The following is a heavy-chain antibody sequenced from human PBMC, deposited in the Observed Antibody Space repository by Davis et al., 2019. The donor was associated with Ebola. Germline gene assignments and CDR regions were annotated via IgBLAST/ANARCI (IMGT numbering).Heavy chain of an antibody. J-gene: IGHJ4*02. Sequence: GGSLRLSCAASGFVFSSYVMSWVRRAPGKGLEWVATISGSGGATHYADSVKGRFTISRDNSRNTLYLQMNSLRGDETAVYFCAKDVGTTIFDYWGRGTLVTVSS. CDR3: AKDVGTTIFDY. V-gene: IGHV3-23*01. D-gene: IGHD1-26*01. CDR1: GFVFSSYV. CDR2: ISGSGGAT.